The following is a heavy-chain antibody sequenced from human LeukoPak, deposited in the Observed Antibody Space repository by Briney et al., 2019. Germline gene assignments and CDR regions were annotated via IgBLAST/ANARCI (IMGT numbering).Heavy chain of an antibody. Sequence: GSLRLSCXVSGFTFSSSWMTWDRQAPGKGLEWVATMNSDGGQKSYVDSVKGRFTISRDNAKNSLYLQMNSLRAEDTAVYYCARNYAYNHFDYWGQGTLVTVSS. J-gene: IGHJ4*02. V-gene: IGHV3-7*01. CDR3: ARNYAYNHFDY. CDR2: MNSDGGQK. D-gene: IGHD5-24*01. CDR1: GFTFSSSW.